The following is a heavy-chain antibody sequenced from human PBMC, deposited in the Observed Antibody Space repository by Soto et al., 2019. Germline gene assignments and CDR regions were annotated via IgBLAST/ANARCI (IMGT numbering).Heavy chain of an antibody. V-gene: IGHV1-18*01. J-gene: IGHJ5*02. CDR1: GYTFSNYG. CDR3: ARVVPGAEAWFGP. CDR2: ISLYSDGT. D-gene: IGHD2-2*01. Sequence: ASLKVSCKTSGYTFSNYGITWVRQAPGQPLEWLGWISLYSDGTNYAQKFQGRVSMTTDTSTTTAYMELRSLRSDDTAVYYCARVVPGAEAWFGPWGHGTLVTVSS.